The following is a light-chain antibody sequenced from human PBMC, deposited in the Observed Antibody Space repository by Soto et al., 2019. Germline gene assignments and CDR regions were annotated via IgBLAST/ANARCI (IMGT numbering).Light chain of an antibody. CDR3: QQSYVLPRT. Sequence: DIHMSQSPSFLSASVGASVTITCRANQTITHYLNWYQQKPGRAPALLIYDASSLQSGVPSRFSGRGSGTDFSLTISSLQLAEFATYYCQQSYVLPRTFGQGTKVEI. J-gene: IGKJ1*01. CDR2: DAS. CDR1: QTITHY. V-gene: IGKV1-39*01.